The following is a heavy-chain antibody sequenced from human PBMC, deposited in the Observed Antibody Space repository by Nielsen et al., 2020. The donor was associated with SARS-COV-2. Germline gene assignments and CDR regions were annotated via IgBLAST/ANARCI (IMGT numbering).Heavy chain of an antibody. D-gene: IGHD1-1*01. J-gene: IGHJ6*02. V-gene: IGHV3-13*04. CDR3: VREIREVEFTSHYYYGLDV. Sequence: GESLKISCSASGFTFGTYDMHWVRQTPGDGLQCVSAIGTVADTYYADSVKGRFTISRDDAKNTLYLQMNNVRAGDTAVYYCVREIREVEFTSHYYYGLDVWGQGTTVTVSS. CDR1: GFTFGTYD. CDR2: IGTVADT.